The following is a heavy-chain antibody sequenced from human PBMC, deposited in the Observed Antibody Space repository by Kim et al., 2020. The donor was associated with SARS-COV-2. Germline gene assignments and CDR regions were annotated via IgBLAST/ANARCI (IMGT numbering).Heavy chain of an antibody. CDR1: GFDFSDSD. J-gene: IGHJ1*01. CDR3: TRRLALRGRD. CDR2: IKTKSENYAT. V-gene: IGHV3-73*01. D-gene: IGHD4-17*01. Sequence: GGSLRLSCAASGFDFSDSDIHWVRQAPGKGLDWVGRIKTKSENYATAYVASMKGRFSIVRDDSMHVAHLQMNSLKNEETAEYYCTRRLALRGRDWGQ.